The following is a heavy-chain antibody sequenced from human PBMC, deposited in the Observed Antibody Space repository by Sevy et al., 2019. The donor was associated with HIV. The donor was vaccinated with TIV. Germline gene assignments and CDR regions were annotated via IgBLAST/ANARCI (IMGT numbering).Heavy chain of an antibody. V-gene: IGHV3-48*02. D-gene: IGHD1-1*01. Sequence: GGSLRLSCAASGFTFSSYSMNWVRQAPGKGLEWVSYISSSSSTIYYADSVKGRFTISRDNAKNSLYLQMNRLRDEDTAVYYCARQGADRYNAFDIWGQGTIVTVSS. CDR1: GFTFSSYS. CDR3: ARQGADRYNAFDI. J-gene: IGHJ3*02. CDR2: ISSSSSTI.